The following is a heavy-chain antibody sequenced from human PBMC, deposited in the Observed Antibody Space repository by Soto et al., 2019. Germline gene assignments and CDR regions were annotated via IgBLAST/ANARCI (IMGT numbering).Heavy chain of an antibody. CDR2: IWYDGSNK. V-gene: IGHV3-33*01. CDR3: AIEHLVTEDGWYFDL. Sequence: QVQLVESGGGVVQPGRSLRLSCAASGFTFNYYGMHWVRQAPGKGLEWVTVIWYDGSNKYYADSVKGRFTISRDNSKNTLYLQMNSLSAEDMAVYFCAIEHLVTEDGWYFDLWGRGTLVTVSS. J-gene: IGHJ2*01. D-gene: IGHD5-18*01. CDR1: GFTFNYYG.